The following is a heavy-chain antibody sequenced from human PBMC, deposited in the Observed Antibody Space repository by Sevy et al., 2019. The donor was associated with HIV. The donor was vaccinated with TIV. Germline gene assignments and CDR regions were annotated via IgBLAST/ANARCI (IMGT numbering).Heavy chain of an antibody. CDR3: ATSGYCSGGSCYGDYYYYYMDV. CDR1: GYTFTSYA. Sequence: ASVKVSCKASGYTFTSYAMHWVRQAPGQRLEWMGWINAGNGNTKYSQKFQGRVTITRDPSASTAYLELSSLRSEDTAVYYCATSGYCSGGSCYGDYYYYYMDVWGKGTTVTVSS. D-gene: IGHD2-15*01. J-gene: IGHJ6*03. V-gene: IGHV1-3*01. CDR2: INAGNGNT.